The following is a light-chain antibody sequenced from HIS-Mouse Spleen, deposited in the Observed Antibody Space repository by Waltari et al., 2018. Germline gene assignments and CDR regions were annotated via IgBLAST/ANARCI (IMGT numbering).Light chain of an antibody. CDR2: EDR. Sequence: SYELTQPPSVSVSPGQTARITCSGDALPKKYAYWYQQKSGQAPVLVIYEDRKRPSGIPEGFSGSRSGTMATVTISGAQVEDEADYYCYSTDSSGNHRVFGGGTKLTVL. CDR3: YSTDSSGNHRV. V-gene: IGLV3-10*01. J-gene: IGLJ2*01. CDR1: ALPKKY.